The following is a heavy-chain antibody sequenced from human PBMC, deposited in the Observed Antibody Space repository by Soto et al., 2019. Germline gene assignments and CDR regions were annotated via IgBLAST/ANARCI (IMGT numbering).Heavy chain of an antibody. J-gene: IGHJ3*02. V-gene: IGHV3-9*01. CDR1: GFSFDHYA. Sequence: EGQLVESGGGLVQPGRSLRLSCVASGFSFDHYAMHWVRQAPGKGLEWVAGITWNSGTKDYGNSVKGRFSISRDTAQNSLHLQMKSLGPADTALYYCARDSEQVRPVSLLGASFDIWGQGTLVTVSS. CDR2: ITWNSGTK. CDR3: ARDSEQVRPVSLLGASFDI. D-gene: IGHD2-2*01.